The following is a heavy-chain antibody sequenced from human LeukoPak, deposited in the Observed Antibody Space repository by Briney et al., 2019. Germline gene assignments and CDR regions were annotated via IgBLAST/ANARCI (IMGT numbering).Heavy chain of an antibody. CDR2: VHYSGST. CDR3: ARDRGYSYGYFDY. CDR1: GGSISSSSYF. J-gene: IGHJ4*02. D-gene: IGHD5-18*01. Sequence: SETLSLTCSVSGGSISSSSYFWGWIRQPPGKGLEWIASVHYSGSTYYNPSLKCRVTISIDTSKNQFSLKLSSVTAADTAVYYCARDRGYSYGYFDYWGQGTLVTVSS. V-gene: IGHV4-39*07.